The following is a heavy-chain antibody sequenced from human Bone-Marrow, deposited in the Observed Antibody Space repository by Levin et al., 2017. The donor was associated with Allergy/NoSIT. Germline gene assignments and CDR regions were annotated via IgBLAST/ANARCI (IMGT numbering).Heavy chain of an antibody. V-gene: IGHV1-24*01. Sequence: GESLKISCKVSRYTLSELYMHWVRQAPGKGLEWMGGFDPEDGETIYAQKFQGRVTMTEDTSTDTAYMELSSLRAEDAAVYYCATEEREYYYDISAYYAFDIWGQGTMVTVSS. J-gene: IGHJ3*02. CDR3: ATEEREYYYDISAYYAFDI. CDR1: RYTLSELY. CDR2: FDPEDGET. D-gene: IGHD3-22*01.